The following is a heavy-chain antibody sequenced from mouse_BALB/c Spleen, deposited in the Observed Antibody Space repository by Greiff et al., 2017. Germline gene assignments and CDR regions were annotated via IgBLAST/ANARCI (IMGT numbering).Heavy chain of an antibody. CDR1: GFNIKDYY. J-gene: IGHJ2*01. CDR2: IDPENGDT. Sequence: VQLQQSGAELVRSGASVKLSCTASGFNIKDYYMHWVKQRPEQGLEWIGWIDPENGDTEYAPKFQGKATMTADTSSNTAYLQLSSLTSEDTAVYYCNAWYYYGYYFDYWGQGTTLTVSS. V-gene: IGHV14-4*02. CDR3: NAWYYYGYYFDY. D-gene: IGHD1-1*01.